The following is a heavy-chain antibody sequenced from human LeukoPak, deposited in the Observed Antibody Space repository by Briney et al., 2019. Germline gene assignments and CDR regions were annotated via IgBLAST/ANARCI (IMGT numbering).Heavy chain of an antibody. V-gene: IGHV1-2*02. CDR2: INPNSGGT. D-gene: IGHD6-25*01. CDR3: ARLAATQIGNFDY. Sequence: ASVKVSCKASGYTFSGYYLHWVRQAPGQGLEWMGWINPNSGGTNCAQKFQGRVTMTRDTSISTAYMELSRVRPDDTAVYYCARLAATQIGNFDYWGQGTLVTVSS. J-gene: IGHJ4*02. CDR1: GYTFSGYY.